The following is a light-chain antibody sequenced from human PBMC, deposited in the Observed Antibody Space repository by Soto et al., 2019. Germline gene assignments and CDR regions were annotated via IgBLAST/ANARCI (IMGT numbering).Light chain of an antibody. CDR1: QSISSW. CDR2: DAS. CDR3: QQYNSYPWT. V-gene: IGKV1-5*01. Sequence: DIQMTQSPSTLSASVGDRLTITCRASQSISSWLAWYQQKPGKAPKLLIFDASSLESGVPSRFSGSGSGTEFTLTISSLQPDDFATYYCQQYNSYPWTFGQGTKVDI. J-gene: IGKJ1*01.